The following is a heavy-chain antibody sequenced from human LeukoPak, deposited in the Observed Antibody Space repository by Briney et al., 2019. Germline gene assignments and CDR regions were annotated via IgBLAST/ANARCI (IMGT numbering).Heavy chain of an antibody. CDR1: GGSFSDYF. CDR2: ISHSGST. D-gene: IGHD3-22*01. V-gene: IGHV4-34*01. Sequence: SETLSLTCAVYGGSFSDYFWSWVRRPPGKGLEWIGEISHSGSTTYNPSLRSRVTISGDTSKKQFSLKLSSVTAADTAVYYCVTYYYGSSAPKRNYWGQGILVTVSS. CDR3: VTYYYGSSAPKRNY. J-gene: IGHJ4*02.